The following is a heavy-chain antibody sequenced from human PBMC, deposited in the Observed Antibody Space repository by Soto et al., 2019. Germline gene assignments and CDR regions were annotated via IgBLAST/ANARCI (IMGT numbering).Heavy chain of an antibody. CDR3: TRGGGRDSNEPF. CDR1: GFKFRSYW. V-gene: IGHV3-7*01. J-gene: IGHJ4*02. D-gene: IGHD4-4*01. CDR2: IKEDGSEK. Sequence: EVQLVESGGTLVQPGGSLRLSCVASGFKFRSYWMSWVRQAPGKGLEWLANIKEDGSEKYYVDSVEGRVTISRDNARNSVYLQMNTLRAEDTAIYYCTRGGGRDSNEPFWGQGTLVIVSS.